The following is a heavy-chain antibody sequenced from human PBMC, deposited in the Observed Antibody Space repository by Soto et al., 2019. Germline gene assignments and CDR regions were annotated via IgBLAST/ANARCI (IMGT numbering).Heavy chain of an antibody. J-gene: IGHJ4*02. D-gene: IGHD3-10*01. CDR3: ARDLYYGSRRPRKTLFAFDY. Sequence: GGSLRLSCAASGFTFSSYGMHWVRQAPGKGLEWVAVIWYDGSNKYYADSVKGRFTISRDNSKNTLYLQMNSLRAEDTAVYYCARDLYYGSRRPRKTLFAFDYWGQGTLVTVSS. CDR2: IWYDGSNK. CDR1: GFTFSSYG. V-gene: IGHV3-33*01.